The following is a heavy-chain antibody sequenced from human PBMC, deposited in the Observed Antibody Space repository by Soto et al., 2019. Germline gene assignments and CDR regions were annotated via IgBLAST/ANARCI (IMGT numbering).Heavy chain of an antibody. CDR1: GFSFSRFE. J-gene: IGHJ4*02. D-gene: IGHD1-26*01. Sequence: PGGSLRLSCAVSGFSFSRFEMNWVRQAPGKGLEWVSYISSSSDIIYYSDSLKGRFTISRDNAKNSLYLQMNSLRAEDTAVYYCAKDLGSYLSPPFDYWGLGTLVTVSS. CDR2: ISSSSDII. CDR3: AKDLGSYLSPPFDY. V-gene: IGHV3-48*03.